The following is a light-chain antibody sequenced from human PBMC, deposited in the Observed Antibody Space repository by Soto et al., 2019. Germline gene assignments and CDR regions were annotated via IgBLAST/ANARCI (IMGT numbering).Light chain of an antibody. CDR2: GAS. CDR3: QQYGRSGT. V-gene: IGKV3-20*01. J-gene: IGKJ1*01. CDR1: QSVSNNY. Sequence: IVVTQCPGSLALSPGEKATLYCRASQSVSNNYLAWYQQKPGQAPRLLIYGASNRATGIPDRFSGSGSGTDFTLTISRLEPEDFAVYYCQQYGRSGTFGQGTKVDIK.